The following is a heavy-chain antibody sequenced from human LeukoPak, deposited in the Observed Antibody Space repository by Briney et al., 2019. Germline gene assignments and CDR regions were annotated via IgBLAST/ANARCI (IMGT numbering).Heavy chain of an antibody. J-gene: IGHJ3*02. CDR2: IYPDDSDT. CDR3: ARHRNPYCSSTSCYAFDI. V-gene: IGHV5-51*01. Sequence: GESLKISCKGSGYSFTNYWIGWVRQMPGKGLEWMGIIYPDDSDTTYSPSFQGQVTISVDKSINTAYLQWSSLKASDTAMYYCARHRNPYCSSTSCYAFDIWGQGTMVTVSS. D-gene: IGHD2-2*01. CDR1: GYSFTNYW.